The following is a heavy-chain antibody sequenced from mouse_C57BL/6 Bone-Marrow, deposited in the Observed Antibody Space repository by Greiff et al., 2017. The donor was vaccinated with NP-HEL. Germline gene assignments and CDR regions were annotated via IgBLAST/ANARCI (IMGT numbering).Heavy chain of an antibody. Sequence: EVQLQQSGAELVRPGASVKLSCTASGFNIKDDYMHWVKQRPEQGLEWIGWIDPENGDTEYASKFQGKATITADTSSNTAYLQLSSLTSEDTAVYYYTTKVTTVYRYDWDYWGQGTTLTVTA. V-gene: IGHV14-4*01. J-gene: IGHJ2*01. D-gene: IGHD2-14*01. CDR2: IDPENGDT. CDR3: TTKVTTVYRYDWDY. CDR1: GFNIKDDY.